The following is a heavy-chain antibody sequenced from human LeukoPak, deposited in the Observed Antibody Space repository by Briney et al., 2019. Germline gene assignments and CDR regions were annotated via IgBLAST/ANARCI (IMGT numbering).Heavy chain of an antibody. D-gene: IGHD3-9*01. CDR1: GFTVSTKY. CDR2: FYSGCSS. V-gene: IGHV3-66*01. J-gene: IGHJ4*02. Sequence: GGSLRLSCAASGFTVSTKYMRWVRQAPGKGLEWVSVFYSGCSSYYADSVKGRFTISRDNSKSTLYLQMHNLRADDPAVYYCARFSDWLFTYFDSSGEGTLVTVSS. CDR3: ARFSDWLFTYFDS.